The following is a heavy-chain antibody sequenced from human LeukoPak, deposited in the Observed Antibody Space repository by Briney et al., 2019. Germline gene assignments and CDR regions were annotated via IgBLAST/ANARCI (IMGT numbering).Heavy chain of an antibody. Sequence: PSETLSLTCAVYGGSFSGYYWSWLRQPPGKGLEWIGEINHSGSTNYNPSLKSRVTISVDTSKNQFSLKLSSVTAADTAVYYCARHNIWFGELYFRHWGQGTLVTVSS. CDR1: GGSFSGYY. D-gene: IGHD3-10*01. V-gene: IGHV4-34*01. CDR3: ARHNIWFGELYFRH. CDR2: INHSGST. J-gene: IGHJ1*01.